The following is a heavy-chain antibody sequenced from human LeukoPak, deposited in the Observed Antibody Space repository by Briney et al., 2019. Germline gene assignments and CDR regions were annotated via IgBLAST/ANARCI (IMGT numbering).Heavy chain of an antibody. CDR2: ISRSGSTK. CDR3: ARVLRYCSGGNCYSGGLGYMDV. CDR1: GFIFSDYN. Sequence: GGSLRLSCAASGFIFSDYNMRWIRQAPGKGLECVSSISRSGSTKYYADSVKGRFTISRDNAKNSLFLQMNSLRAEDTAVYYCARVLRYCSGGNCYSGGLGYMDVWGKGTTVTISS. D-gene: IGHD2-15*01. J-gene: IGHJ6*03. V-gene: IGHV3-11*01.